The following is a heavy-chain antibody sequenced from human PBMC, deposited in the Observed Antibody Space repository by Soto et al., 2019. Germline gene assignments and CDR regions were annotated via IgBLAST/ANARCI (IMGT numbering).Heavy chain of an antibody. V-gene: IGHV3-48*02. Sequence: DVQLVESGGGLVQPGGSLRLSCAASGFPFSTYPMHWVRQAPGKGLEWISYINGASTTTFHADSVKGRFTVSRDNAKNSLYLQLTSLRHEDTAVYYCTRDLSHWGQGTLVTVSS. CDR3: TRDLSH. J-gene: IGHJ4*02. CDR2: INGASTTT. CDR1: GFPFSTYP.